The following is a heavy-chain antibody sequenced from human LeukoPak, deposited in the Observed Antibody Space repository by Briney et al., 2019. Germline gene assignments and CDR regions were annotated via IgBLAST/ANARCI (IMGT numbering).Heavy chain of an antibody. D-gene: IGHD2-2*02. Sequence: GGSLRLSCAASGFTFDDYGMSWVRQAPGKGLEWVSGINWNGGSTGYADSVKGRFTISGDNAKNSLYLQMNSLRAEDTALYYCARVGCSSTSCYKGIDYWGQGTLVTVSS. CDR3: ARVGCSSTSCYKGIDY. CDR2: INWNGGST. CDR1: GFTFDDYG. V-gene: IGHV3-20*04. J-gene: IGHJ4*02.